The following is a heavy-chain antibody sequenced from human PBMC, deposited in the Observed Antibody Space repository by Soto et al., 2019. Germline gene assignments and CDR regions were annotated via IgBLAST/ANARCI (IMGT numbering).Heavy chain of an antibody. CDR3: ARGRGVVIPAGTPDAFDV. Sequence: ASVKVSCKASGYTFNKYGFNWVRQAPGQGPEWMGRISAFNDYTNLAQKFQGRITLTTDASTNTAYMELQMLRSDDTAMYYCARGRGVVIPAGTPDAFDVWGQGTMVTVSS. V-gene: IGHV1-18*01. CDR1: GYTFNKYG. D-gene: IGHD6-13*01. CDR2: ISAFNDYT. J-gene: IGHJ3*01.